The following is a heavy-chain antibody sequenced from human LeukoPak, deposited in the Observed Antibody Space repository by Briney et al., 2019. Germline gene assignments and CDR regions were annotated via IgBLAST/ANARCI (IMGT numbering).Heavy chain of an antibody. D-gene: IGHD1-7*01. Sequence: PSQTLSLTCAVSGGSIRSGGYSWSWIRQPPGKGLEWIGHIYHSGSTYYSPSLKSRVSISADRSKNQFSLKLSSVTAADTAVYYCARGKTGTTPLDYWGQGTLVTVSS. CDR3: ARGKTGTTPLDY. J-gene: IGHJ4*02. V-gene: IGHV4-30-2*01. CDR1: GGSIRSGGYS. CDR2: IYHSGST.